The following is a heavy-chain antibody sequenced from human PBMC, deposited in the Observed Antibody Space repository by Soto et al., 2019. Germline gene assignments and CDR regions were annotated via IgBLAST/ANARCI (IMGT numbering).Heavy chain of an antibody. CDR1: GYTFTTYH. D-gene: IGHD3-16*01. CDR3: ARLRFGFDP. J-gene: IGHJ5*02. V-gene: IGHV1-3*04. CDR2: INTGNGNT. Sequence: QVQLVQSGAEEKRPGASVKVSCEASGYTFTTYHLHWVRQASGQRLEWMGWINTGNGNTKYSQKFQDRVTITRDTSANTAYMELSSLTSEDTAVYYCARLRFGFDPWGQETLVTVSS.